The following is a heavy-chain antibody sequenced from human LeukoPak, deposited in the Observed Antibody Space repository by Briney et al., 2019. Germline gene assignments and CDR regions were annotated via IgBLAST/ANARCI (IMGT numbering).Heavy chain of an antibody. D-gene: IGHD6-13*01. CDR3: ASTLYYYSSPVDY. CDR2: IKTDGSEK. J-gene: IGHJ4*02. Sequence: GGSLRLSCEASGFTFSSYWMSWVRQAPGKGLEWVANIKTDGSEKYYVDSVKGRFTISRDNAKNSLYLQMNSLRAEDTAVYYCASTLYYYSSPVDYWGQGTLVTVSS. V-gene: IGHV3-7*01. CDR1: GFTFSSYW.